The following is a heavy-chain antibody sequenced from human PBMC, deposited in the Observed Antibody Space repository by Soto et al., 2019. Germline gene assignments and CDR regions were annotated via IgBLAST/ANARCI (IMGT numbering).Heavy chain of an antibody. CDR2: IIPIFGTA. Sequence: GASVKVSCKASGGTFSSYAISWVRQAPGQGLEWMGGIIPIFGTANYAQKFQGRVTITADESTSTAYMELSSLRSEDTAVYYCANMATIKYGAFDIWGQGTMVTVSS. CDR3: ANMATIKYGAFDI. V-gene: IGHV1-69*13. CDR1: GGTFSSYA. J-gene: IGHJ3*02. D-gene: IGHD5-12*01.